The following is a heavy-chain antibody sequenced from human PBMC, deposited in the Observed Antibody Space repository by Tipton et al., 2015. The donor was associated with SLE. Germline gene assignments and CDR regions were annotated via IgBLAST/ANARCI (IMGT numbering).Heavy chain of an antibody. V-gene: IGHV4-59*12. Sequence: TLSLTCTLSGDSITSYYWTWIRQPPGKGLEWIGHIYYEGSTNYNPSLKSRVTISVDTSKNQFSLKLTSVTAADTAVYYCARRKSGYRWGMDVWGQGTTVNVSS. D-gene: IGHD3-3*01. CDR2: IYYEGST. CDR1: GDSITSYY. CDR3: ARRKSGYRWGMDV. J-gene: IGHJ6*02.